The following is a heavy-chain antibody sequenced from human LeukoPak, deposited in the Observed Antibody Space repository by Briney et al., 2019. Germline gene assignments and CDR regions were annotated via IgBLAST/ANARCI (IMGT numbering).Heavy chain of an antibody. V-gene: IGHV3-48*03. CDR1: GFIFSSYE. CDR3: ARVGYYDSSGF. D-gene: IGHD3-22*01. CDR2: ISSSGSTI. J-gene: IGHJ4*02. Sequence: GGSLRLSCAASGFIFSSYEMNWVRQAPGKGLEWISYISSSGSTIYYADSVKGRFTISRDNAENSLYLQINSLRAEDTAVYYCARVGYYDSSGFWGQGTLVTVSS.